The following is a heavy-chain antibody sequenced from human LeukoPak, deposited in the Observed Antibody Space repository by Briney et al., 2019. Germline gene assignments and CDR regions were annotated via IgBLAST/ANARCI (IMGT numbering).Heavy chain of an antibody. Sequence: GGSLRLSCAASGFTFSTYWMNWVRQAPGKGLEWVANIKQDGSEKYYVDSVEGRSVVSRDNAKNSLYLQMNSLGAEDTAVYYCARGIVVPGIDYWGQGTLVTVSS. V-gene: IGHV3-7*01. CDR3: ARGIVVPGIDY. CDR1: GFTFSTYW. D-gene: IGHD2-21*01. CDR2: IKQDGSEK. J-gene: IGHJ4*02.